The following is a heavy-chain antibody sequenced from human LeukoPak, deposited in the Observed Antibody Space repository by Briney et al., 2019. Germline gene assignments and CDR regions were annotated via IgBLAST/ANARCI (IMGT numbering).Heavy chain of an antibody. D-gene: IGHD6-13*01. CDR3: ARVDSRTAQFDY. V-gene: IGHV3-66*01. Sequence: AGGSLRLSCAVSGFNVSSNYLNWVRQAPGKGPEWVSVIYSGGSTYYADSVKGRFTISRDNSKNTLYLQTNSLRAEDTAVYHCARVDSRTAQFDYWGQGTLVTVSS. CDR1: GFNVSSNY. CDR2: IYSGGST. J-gene: IGHJ4*02.